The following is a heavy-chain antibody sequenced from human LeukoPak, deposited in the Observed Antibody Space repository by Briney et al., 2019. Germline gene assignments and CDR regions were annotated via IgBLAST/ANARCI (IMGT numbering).Heavy chain of an antibody. CDR3: AKTFWGEVNYYYYGMDV. D-gene: IGHD3-16*01. V-gene: IGHV3-30*18. Sequence: GGSLRLSCAASGFTFSSYGMHWVRQAPGKGLEWVAVISYDGSSKYYADSVKGRFTISRDNSKNTLYLQMNSLRAEDTAVYYCAKTFWGEVNYYYYGMDVWGQGTTVTVSS. CDR2: ISYDGSSK. J-gene: IGHJ6*02. CDR1: GFTFSSYG.